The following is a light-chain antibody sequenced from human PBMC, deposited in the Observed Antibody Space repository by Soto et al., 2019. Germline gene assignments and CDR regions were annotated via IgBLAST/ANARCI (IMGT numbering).Light chain of an antibody. CDR2: DVS. J-gene: IGLJ1*01. V-gene: IGLV2-11*01. CDR3: CSSAGTYTYV. Sequence: LTQPRSVSGSPGQSVAISCTGTNSNLGDYNYVSWYQQHPGKAPKLMISDVSKRPSGVPDRFSGSKSGNTASLTISGLQAEDEADYYCCSSAGTYTYVFGTGTKVTV. CDR1: NSNLGDYNY.